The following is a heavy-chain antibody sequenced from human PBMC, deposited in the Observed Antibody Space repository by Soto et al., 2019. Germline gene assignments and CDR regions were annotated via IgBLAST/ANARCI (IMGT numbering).Heavy chain of an antibody. V-gene: IGHV4-30-4*01. D-gene: IGHD4-17*01. CDR3: ARAYGDYVRWFDP. CDR2: IYYSGST. J-gene: IGHJ5*02. CDR1: GGSISSGDYY. Sequence: SETLSLTCTVSGGSISSGDYYWSWIRQPPGKGLEWIGYIYYSGSTYCNPSLKSRVTISVDTSKNQFSLKLSSVTAADTAVYYCARAYGDYVRWFDPWGQGTPVTVSS.